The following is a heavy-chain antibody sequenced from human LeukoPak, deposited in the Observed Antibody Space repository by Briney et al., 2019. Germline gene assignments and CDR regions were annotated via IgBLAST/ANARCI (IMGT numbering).Heavy chain of an antibody. CDR1: GFTFSSYP. D-gene: IGHD1-26*01. V-gene: IGHV3-23*01. CDR2: ISDSGGIT. CDR3: ARKYSGTNPFDY. Sequence: PGGSLRLSCAASGFTFSSYPTTWVRQAPGKGPEWVSFISDSGGITYYADSVKGRFTISRDNSKNTLYLQMNSLRAEDTAVYYCARKYSGTNPFDYWGQGTLVTVSS. J-gene: IGHJ4*02.